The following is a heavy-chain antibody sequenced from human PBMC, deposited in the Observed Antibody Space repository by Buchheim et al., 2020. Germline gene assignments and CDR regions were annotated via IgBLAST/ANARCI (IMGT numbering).Heavy chain of an antibody. J-gene: IGHJ4*02. CDR1: GFTFSNYA. CDR3: AGDRYGTSPGFFDY. V-gene: IGHV3-30*01. Sequence: QVQLVESGGGVVQPGRSLRLSCAASGFTFSNYAIHWVRQAPGKGLEWVTVISFDGSHKYYADSVRGRFTVSRDNSKKTLYLQMNSLRVEDTAVYYCAGDRYGTSPGFFDYWGQGTL. D-gene: IGHD4-17*01. CDR2: ISFDGSHK.